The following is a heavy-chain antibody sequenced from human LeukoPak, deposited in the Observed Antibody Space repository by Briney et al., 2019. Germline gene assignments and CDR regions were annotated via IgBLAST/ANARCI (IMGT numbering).Heavy chain of an antibody. Sequence: GASVKVSCKASGYTFTSYGISWVRQAPGQGLEWMGWISAYNGNTNYAQKLQGRVTMTTDTSTSTAYMELRSLRSDDTAVYYCARDRGRDGYNFFVLFNYYYMDVWGKGTTVTISS. CDR2: ISAYNGNT. D-gene: IGHD5-24*01. CDR1: GYTFTSYG. J-gene: IGHJ6*03. V-gene: IGHV1-18*01. CDR3: ARDRGRDGYNFFVLFNYYYMDV.